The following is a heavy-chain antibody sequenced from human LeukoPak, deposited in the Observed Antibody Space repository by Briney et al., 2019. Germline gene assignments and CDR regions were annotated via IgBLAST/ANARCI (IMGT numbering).Heavy chain of an antibody. CDR3: ARDSDDDYGDYKYYFDY. D-gene: IGHD4-17*01. V-gene: IGHV3-7*01. CDR2: IKQDGSEK. Sequence: GGSLRLSCAASGFTFSSYWMSWVRQAPGKGLEWVANIKQDGSEKYYVDSVKGRFTISRDNAKNSLYLQMNSLRAEDTAVYYCARDSDDDYGDYKYYFDYWGRGTLVTVSS. J-gene: IGHJ4*02. CDR1: GFTFSSYW.